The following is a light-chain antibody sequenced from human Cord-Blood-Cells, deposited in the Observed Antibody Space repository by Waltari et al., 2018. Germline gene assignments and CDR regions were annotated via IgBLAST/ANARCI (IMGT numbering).Light chain of an antibody. V-gene: IGKV4-1*01. CDR1: LRVLYSSNNKNY. Sequence: DIVMTQSPDSLAVSLGERATINCKSRLRVLYSSNNKNYLAWYQQKPGQPPKLLIYWASTRESGVPDRFSGSGSGTDFTLTISSLQAEDVAVYYCQQYYSTHPLTFGGGTKVEIK. J-gene: IGKJ4*01. CDR3: QQYYSTHPLT. CDR2: WAS.